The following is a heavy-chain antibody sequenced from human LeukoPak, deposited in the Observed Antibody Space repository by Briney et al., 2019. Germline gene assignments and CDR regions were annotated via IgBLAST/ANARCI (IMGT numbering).Heavy chain of an antibody. V-gene: IGHV1-69*13. J-gene: IGHJ3*02. CDR2: IIPIFGTA. CDR1: VGTFSSYA. Sequence: ASVKVSCKASVGTFSSYAISWVRQAPGQGLEWMGGIIPIFGTANYAQKFQGRVTITADESTSTAYMELSSLRSEDTAVYYCARGPTGLGDAFDIWGQGTMVTVSS. CDR3: ARGPTGLGDAFDI. D-gene: IGHD3-10*01.